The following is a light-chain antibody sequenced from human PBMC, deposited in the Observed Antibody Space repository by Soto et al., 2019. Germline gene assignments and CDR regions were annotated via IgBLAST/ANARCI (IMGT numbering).Light chain of an antibody. J-gene: IGKJ2*01. CDR2: AAS. V-gene: IGKV1-39*01. Sequence: DIQMTQSPSSLSASVGDRVTITCRPSQSIDNFLNWYQQKPGKAPNLLIYAASSLQSGVSSRFSGSGSGTDFTLTISSLQPEDSATYDCQQSYSLPYTFGQGTKVEIK. CDR1: QSIDNF. CDR3: QQSYSLPYT.